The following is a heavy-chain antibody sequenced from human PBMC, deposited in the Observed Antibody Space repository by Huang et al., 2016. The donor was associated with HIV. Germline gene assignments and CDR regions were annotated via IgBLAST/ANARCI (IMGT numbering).Heavy chain of an antibody. CDR2: IIPIFGKP. V-gene: IGHV1-69*01. J-gene: IGHJ5*02. CDR3: ARWEAAADNNWFDP. CDR1: GGTFSSCG. Sequence: QVQLVQSGAEVKKPGSSVKVSCRASGGTFSSCGISWVRQAPGQGLEWMGGIIPIFGKPNYAQKFQGRVTITADESTSTAYMELSSLRSEDTAVYYCARWEAAADNNWFDPWGQGTLVTVSS. D-gene: IGHD6-13*01.